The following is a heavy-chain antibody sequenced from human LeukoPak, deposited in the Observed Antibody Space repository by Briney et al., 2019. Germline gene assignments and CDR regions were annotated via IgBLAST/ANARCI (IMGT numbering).Heavy chain of an antibody. J-gene: IGHJ4*02. Sequence: PGRSLRLSCAASGFTVSSNYMSWVRQAPGKGLEWVSVIYRGGSTYYADSVKGRFTISRDNSKNTLYLQMNSLRAEDTAVYYCARDDGDWYFDFWGQGTLVTVSS. CDR2: IYRGGST. CDR1: GFTVSSNY. CDR3: ARDDGDWYFDF. V-gene: IGHV3-53*01. D-gene: IGHD2-21*01.